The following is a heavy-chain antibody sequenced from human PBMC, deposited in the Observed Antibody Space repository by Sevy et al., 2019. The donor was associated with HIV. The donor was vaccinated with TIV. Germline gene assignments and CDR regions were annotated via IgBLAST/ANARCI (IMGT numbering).Heavy chain of an antibody. V-gene: IGHV3-30-3*01. Sequence: GGSLRLSCAASGFTFSSYAMHWVRQAPGKGLEWVAVISYDGSNKYYADSVKGRFTISRDNSKNTLYLQMNSLRAEVTAVYYCARDRQLATQLFDYWGQGTLVTVSS. CDR1: GFTFSSYA. D-gene: IGHD6-6*01. CDR2: ISYDGSNK. J-gene: IGHJ4*02. CDR3: ARDRQLATQLFDY.